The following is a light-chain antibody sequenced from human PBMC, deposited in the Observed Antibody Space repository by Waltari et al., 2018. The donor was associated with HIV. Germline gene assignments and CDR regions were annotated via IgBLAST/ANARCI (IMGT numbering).Light chain of an antibody. V-gene: IGLV3-19*01. J-gene: IGLJ1*01. CDR3: NSRDSSGDLYV. Sequence: SSELTHDPAVSVALGQTVRLTCHGDSHRTYYASWYQQKPRQAPVLVFFGTNNRPSVIPDRFAGSTSGTTASLTITGAQAEDEADYYCNSRDSSGDLYVFGTATKVTVL. CDR2: GTN. CDR1: SHRTYY.